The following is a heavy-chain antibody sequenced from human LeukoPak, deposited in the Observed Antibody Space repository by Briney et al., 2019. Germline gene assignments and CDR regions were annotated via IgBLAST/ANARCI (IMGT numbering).Heavy chain of an antibody. Sequence: SETLSLSCTVSGVSISINSFFWVWIRQPPGKGLEWIGSIYYSGSTYYNPSLKSRVTISIDTSKNQFSLKLSSVTAADTAVYYCARHKGNNYLYFYSGYVWGQGTTVTVSS. J-gene: IGHJ6*02. CDR2: IYYSGST. CDR3: ARHKGNNYLYFYSGYV. D-gene: IGHD5-24*01. CDR1: GVSISINSFF. V-gene: IGHV4-39*01.